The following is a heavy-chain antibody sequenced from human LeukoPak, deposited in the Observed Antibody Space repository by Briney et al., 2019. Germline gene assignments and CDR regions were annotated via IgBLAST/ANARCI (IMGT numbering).Heavy chain of an antibody. CDR2: ISAYNGNT. CDR1: GYTFTSYG. V-gene: IGHV1-18*01. CDR3: ASTVYGSGSYYYYGMDV. Sequence: GASVKVSCKASGYTFTSYGISWVRQAPGQGLEWMGWISAYNGNTNYAQKLQGRVTMTTDTSTSTAYMELRSLRSDDTAVYYCASTVYGSGSYYYYGMDVWGQGITVTVSS. J-gene: IGHJ6*02. D-gene: IGHD3-10*01.